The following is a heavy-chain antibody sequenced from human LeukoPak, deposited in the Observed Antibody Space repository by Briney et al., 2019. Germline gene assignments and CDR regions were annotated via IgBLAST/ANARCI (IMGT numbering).Heavy chain of an antibody. J-gene: IGHJ4*02. CDR3: ARGLGDPITIFGVVTHFDY. V-gene: IGHV1-46*01. D-gene: IGHD3-3*01. CDR2: INPSGGST. CDR1: GYTFTSYY. Sequence: ASVKVSCKASGYTFTSYYMHWVRQAPGQGLEWMGLINPSGGSTSYAQKFQGRVTMARDTSTSTVYMELSSLRSEDTAVYYCARGLGDPITIFGVVTHFDYWGQGTLVTVSS.